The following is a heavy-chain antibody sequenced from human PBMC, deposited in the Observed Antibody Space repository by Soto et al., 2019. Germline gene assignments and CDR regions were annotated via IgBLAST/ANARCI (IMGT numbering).Heavy chain of an antibody. D-gene: IGHD5-12*01. CDR3: ASRDGYNSGV. V-gene: IGHV4-31*03. J-gene: IGHJ4*02. CDR1: GGSISSGGYY. CDR2: IYYSGST. Sequence: SETLSLTCTVSGGSISSGGYYWIWIRQHPGKDLEWIGYIYYSGSTYYNPSLKSRVTISVDTSKNQFSLKLSSVTAADTAVYYCASRDGYNSGVWGQGTLVTVSS.